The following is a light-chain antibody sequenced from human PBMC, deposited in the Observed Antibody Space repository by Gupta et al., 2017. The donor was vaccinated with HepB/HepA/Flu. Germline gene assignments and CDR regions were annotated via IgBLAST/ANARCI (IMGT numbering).Light chain of an antibody. Sequence: QTVVTQEPSLTVSPGGTVTLTCAFSTGAVTSGCYPNWFQQKPGQAPRALIHSTDNKHSWTPDRFSGSLLGGKAALTLSGVQPEDEAEYYCLLYYRGAGVFGGGTRLTVL. CDR2: STD. CDR3: LLYYRGAGV. V-gene: IGLV7-43*01. CDR1: TGAVTSGCY. J-gene: IGLJ3*02.